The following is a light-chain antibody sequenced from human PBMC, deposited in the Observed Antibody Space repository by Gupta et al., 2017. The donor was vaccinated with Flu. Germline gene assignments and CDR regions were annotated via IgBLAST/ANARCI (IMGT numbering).Light chain of an antibody. CDR2: GST. CDR3: QSYDISLSWV. J-gene: IGLJ3*02. Sequence: QSVLTQPPSVSGAPGQRVTISCTGSSSNIGAGYDVFWYQQLQGTEPKLLIYGSTYRPSGVPDRFAGSKAGNYAYMDITGLQAEDEADDYCQSYDISLSWVFGGGTKLTVL. V-gene: IGLV1-40*01. CDR1: SSNIGAGYD.